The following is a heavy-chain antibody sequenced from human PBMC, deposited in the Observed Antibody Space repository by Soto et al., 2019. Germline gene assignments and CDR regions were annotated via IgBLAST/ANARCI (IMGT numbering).Heavy chain of an antibody. J-gene: IGHJ5*02. CDR1: GGSISSSSYY. CDR3: ARPKNWFDP. Sequence: QLQLQESGPVLVKPSETLSLTCTVSGGSISSSSYYWGWIRQPPGKGLEWIGSINYSGSTYYNPSLKSRVTISVDTSKNQFSLKLSSVTAADTAVYYCARPKNWFDPWGQGTLVTVSS. CDR2: INYSGST. V-gene: IGHV4-39*01.